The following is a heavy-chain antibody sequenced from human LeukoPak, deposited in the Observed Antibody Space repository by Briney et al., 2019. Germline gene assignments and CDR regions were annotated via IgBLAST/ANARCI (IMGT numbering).Heavy chain of an antibody. V-gene: IGHV4-4*02. CDR1: GGSISSSNW. CDR3: ARVVGSGSYFDY. CDR2: IYHSGST. D-gene: IGHD3-10*01. J-gene: IGHJ4*02. Sequence: SETLSLTCAVSGGSISSSNWWSWVRQPPGKGLEWIGEIYHSGSTNYNPSLKSRVTISVDKSKNQFSLKLGSLTAADTAVYYCARVVGSGSYFDYWGQGTLVTASS.